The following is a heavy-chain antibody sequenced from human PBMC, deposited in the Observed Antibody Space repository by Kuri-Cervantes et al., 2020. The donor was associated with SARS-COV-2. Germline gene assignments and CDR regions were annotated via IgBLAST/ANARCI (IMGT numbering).Heavy chain of an antibody. J-gene: IGHJ6*02. CDR3: ATEPRIDYDFWSGYYIP. Sequence: PSSALSGFTLTGYGMHWVRQAPGKGLGWVAVIWYDGSNKYYAASVKGRFTISRDNSKNTLYLQMNSLRAEDTAVYYCATEPRIDYDFWSGYYIPWGQGTTVTVSS. V-gene: IGHV3-33*01. CDR2: IWYDGSNK. CDR1: GFTLTGYG. D-gene: IGHD3-3*01.